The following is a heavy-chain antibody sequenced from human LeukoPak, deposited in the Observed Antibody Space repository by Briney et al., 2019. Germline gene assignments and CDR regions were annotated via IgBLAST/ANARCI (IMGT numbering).Heavy chain of an antibody. CDR2: IWSDGSNK. Sequence: PGGSLRLSCAASGFTFSNYGMHWVRQAPGKGLEWVAIIWSDGSNKYYADSVMGRFTISRDNSKNTLDLQVNSLRAEDTAMYYCARDRIPFWGQGTMVTVSS. J-gene: IGHJ3*01. V-gene: IGHV3-33*01. CDR1: GFTFSNYG. CDR3: ARDRIPF.